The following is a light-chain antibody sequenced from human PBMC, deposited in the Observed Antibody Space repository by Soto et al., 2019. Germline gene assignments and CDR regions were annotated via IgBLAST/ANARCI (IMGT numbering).Light chain of an antibody. CDR2: SNN. J-gene: IGLJ1*01. Sequence: QSVLTQPPSASGTPEQRVTISCSGSSSNIGGNAVNWYQQLPGTTPKLLIYSNNQRPSGVPDRFSGSKSGTSASLAISGLQSEDEADYYCAAWDDSLSGYVFGTGTKVTVL. V-gene: IGLV1-44*01. CDR3: AAWDDSLSGYV. CDR1: SSNIGGNA.